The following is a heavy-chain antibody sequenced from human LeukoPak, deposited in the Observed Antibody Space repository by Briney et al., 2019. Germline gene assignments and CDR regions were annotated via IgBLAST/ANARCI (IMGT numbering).Heavy chain of an antibody. V-gene: IGHV4-34*01. CDR3: ARRYCGGDCPSGGMDV. D-gene: IGHD2-21*02. Sequence: SKTLSLTCAVYGGSFSGYYWSWIRQPPGKGLEWIGEINHSGSTNYNPSLKSRVTISVDTSKNQFSLKLSSVTAADTAVYYCARRYCGGDCPSGGMDVWGQGTTVTVSS. CDR1: GGSFSGYY. J-gene: IGHJ6*02. CDR2: INHSGST.